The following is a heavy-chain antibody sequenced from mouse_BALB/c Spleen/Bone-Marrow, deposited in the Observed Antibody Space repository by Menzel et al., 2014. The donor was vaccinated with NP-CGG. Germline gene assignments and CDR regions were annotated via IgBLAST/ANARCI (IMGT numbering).Heavy chain of an antibody. Sequence: DVKLVESGGGLVKSGESLKLSCAASGFTFNNYGMSWVRQTPEKRLEWVATISGGGSYTFYPDSVKGRFTISRDNAKNDLYLQLSSLRSEDTALYYCARHAYYDQTEVSFVYWGQGTLVTVSA. CDR1: GFTFNNYG. D-gene: IGHD2-4*01. CDR3: ARHAYYDQTEVSFVY. J-gene: IGHJ3*01. V-gene: IGHV5-9-2*01. CDR2: ISGGGSYT.